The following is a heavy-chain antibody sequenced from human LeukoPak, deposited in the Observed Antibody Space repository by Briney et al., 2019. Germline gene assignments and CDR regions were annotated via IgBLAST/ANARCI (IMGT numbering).Heavy chain of an antibody. D-gene: IGHD6-19*01. CDR2: ISSSSSTI. Sequence: GGSLRLSCAASGFTFSSYGMTWVRQAPGKGLEWVSYISSSSSTIYYADSVKGRFTISRDNAKNSLYLQMNSLRAEDMALYYCAKDMRAVAGTDAFDIWGQGTMVTVSS. J-gene: IGHJ3*02. CDR1: GFTFSSYG. CDR3: AKDMRAVAGTDAFDI. V-gene: IGHV3-48*01.